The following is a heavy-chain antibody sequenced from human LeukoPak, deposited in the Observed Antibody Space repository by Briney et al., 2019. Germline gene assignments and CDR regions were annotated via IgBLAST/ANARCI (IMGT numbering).Heavy chain of an antibody. CDR3: ARDEVDSSSSPPFDY. D-gene: IGHD6-13*01. CDR2: IKQDGSEK. V-gene: IGHV3-7*01. J-gene: IGHJ4*02. CDR1: GFTFSSYW. Sequence: GGSLRLSCAASGFTFSSYWMSWVRQAPGKGLEGVANIKQDGSEKYYVDSVKGRFTISRDNAKNSLYLQMNSLRAEDTAVYYCARDEVDSSSSPPFDYWGQGTLVTVSS.